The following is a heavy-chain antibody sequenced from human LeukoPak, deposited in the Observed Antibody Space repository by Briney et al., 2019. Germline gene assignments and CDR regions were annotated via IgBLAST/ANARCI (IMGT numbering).Heavy chain of an antibody. CDR1: GFTFSSYA. V-gene: IGHV3-23*01. CDR2: ISGSGGST. D-gene: IGHD6-19*01. J-gene: IGHJ4*02. CDR3: AKEGAYSSGWSRENYFDY. Sequence: PGGSLRLSCAASGFTFSSYAMSWVRQAPGKGLEWVSAISGSGGSTYYADSVKGRFTISRDNSKNTLYLQMNSLRAEDTAVYYCAKEGAYSSGWSRENYFDYWGQGTLVTVSS.